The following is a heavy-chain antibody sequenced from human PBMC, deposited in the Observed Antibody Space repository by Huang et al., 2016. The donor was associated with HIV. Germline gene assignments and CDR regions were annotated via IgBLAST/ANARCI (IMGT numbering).Heavy chain of an antibody. D-gene: IGHD3-10*01. CDR3: ARPKMTATPSDSSWSYFDF. CDR2: VNHRGIA. V-gene: IGHV4-34*01. CDR1: GGSFSDYF. Sequence: QVRLEQWGPNLLKPSDTLSLKCAVYGGSFSDYFWTWIRQSPVKGLEWIGEVNHRGIATHNPSLGSRVSMSVDSSKNQFYLNLTSVTAADTAVYFCARPKMTATPSDSSWSYFDFWGRGTPVTVSS. J-gene: IGHJ4*02.